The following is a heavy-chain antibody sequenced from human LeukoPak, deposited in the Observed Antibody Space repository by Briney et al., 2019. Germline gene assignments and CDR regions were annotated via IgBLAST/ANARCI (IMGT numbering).Heavy chain of an antibody. CDR3: AKAQDPIAAAGTSPFDY. D-gene: IGHD6-13*01. CDR2: ISYDGSNK. CDR1: GFTFSSYA. Sequence: PGRSLRLSCAASGFTFSSYAMHWVRQAPGKGLEWVAVISYDGSNKYYADSVKGRFTISRDNSKNTLYLQMNRLRAEDTAVYCCAKAQDPIAAAGTSPFDYWGQGTLVTVSS. J-gene: IGHJ4*02. V-gene: IGHV3-30-3*01.